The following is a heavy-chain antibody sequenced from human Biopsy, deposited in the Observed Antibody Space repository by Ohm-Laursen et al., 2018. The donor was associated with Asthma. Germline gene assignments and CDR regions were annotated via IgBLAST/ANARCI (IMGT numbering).Heavy chain of an antibody. CDR1: GFMFRSFG. J-gene: IGHJ4*02. D-gene: IGHD5-12*01. V-gene: IGHV3-30*18. CDR3: AKRRGYSGHDNDY. CDR2: ISYDGNHK. Sequence: SLRLSCSASGFMFRSFGMHWVRQAPGKGLEWVAVISYDGNHKFYEDSVKGRVTISRDNSKNTLYLQMNSLRTEDTAVYYCAKRRGYSGHDNDYWGQGTLVIVSS.